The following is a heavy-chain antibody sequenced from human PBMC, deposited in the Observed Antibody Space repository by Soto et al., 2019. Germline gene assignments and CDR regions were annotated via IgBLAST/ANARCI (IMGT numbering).Heavy chain of an antibody. Sequence: GGSLRLSCAASGFSFSRYAMHWVRQAPGKGLEWVAVISGDGSNTYYADSVKGRFTISRDNSNNSLYLQMNSLRAEDTAVYYCARDQHDYGDYVIDYWGQGNLFT. J-gene: IGHJ4*02. V-gene: IGHV3-30-3*01. CDR3: ARDQHDYGDYVIDY. CDR2: ISGDGSNT. D-gene: IGHD4-17*01. CDR1: GFSFSRYA.